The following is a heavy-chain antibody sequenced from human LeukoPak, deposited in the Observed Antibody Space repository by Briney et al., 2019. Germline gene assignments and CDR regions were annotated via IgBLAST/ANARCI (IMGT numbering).Heavy chain of an antibody. Sequence: GGSLRLSCAASGFTFSSYGMSWVRQAPGKGLEWVSAISGSGGSTYYADSVKGRFTISRDNSKNTLYLQMNSLRAEDTAVYYCAKMAGSGSYSAYYYYMDVWGKGTTVTISS. D-gene: IGHD3-10*01. J-gene: IGHJ6*03. CDR3: AKMAGSGSYSAYYYYMDV. CDR1: GFTFSSYG. CDR2: ISGSGGST. V-gene: IGHV3-23*01.